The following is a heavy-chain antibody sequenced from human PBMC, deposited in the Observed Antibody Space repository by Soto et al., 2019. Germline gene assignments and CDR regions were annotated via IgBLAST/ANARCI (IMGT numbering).Heavy chain of an antibody. CDR3: ARVIWSGHLTSDL. V-gene: IGHV3-48*02. Sequence: EVQVVESGGGLVQPGGSLRLSCPASGFTFSSNSMNWVRQAPGKGLEWISYISSSSSTIYADSVKGRFTISRDNAKNSRYLQMNSLRDEDTAVYYCARVIWSGHLTSDLWGQGTLVTVSS. D-gene: IGHD3-3*01. J-gene: IGHJ5*02. CDR2: ISSSSSTI. CDR1: GFTFSSNS.